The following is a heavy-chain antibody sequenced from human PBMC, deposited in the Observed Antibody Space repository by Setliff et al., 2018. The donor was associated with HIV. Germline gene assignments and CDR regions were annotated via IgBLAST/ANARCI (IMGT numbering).Heavy chain of an antibody. J-gene: IGHJ6*02. CDR1: GFRFDEYH. CDR2: VNWNGDST. Sequence: GESLKISCATSGFRFDEYHVSWVRQAPGKGLEWVSGVNWNGDSTGYADSVKGRFTISRDNANRSVYLQMNRLTAEDTAIYYCAREGPYYYGMDVWGQGTSVTVSS. CDR3: AREGPYYYGMDV. V-gene: IGHV3-20*04.